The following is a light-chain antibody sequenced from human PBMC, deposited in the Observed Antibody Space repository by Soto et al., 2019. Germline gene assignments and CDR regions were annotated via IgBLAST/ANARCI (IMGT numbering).Light chain of an antibody. J-gene: IGKJ1*01. CDR1: QGVDSW. CDR2: QAS. Sequence: DIQMTQSPSTLSASVGARVTITCRASQGVDSWLAWYQQKPGRAPKFLIYQASHLESGVPSRFSGSGSGTEFTLTITSLQPDDFATYYCQQYKSYPWTFGQGSKVEIK. V-gene: IGKV1-5*03. CDR3: QQYKSYPWT.